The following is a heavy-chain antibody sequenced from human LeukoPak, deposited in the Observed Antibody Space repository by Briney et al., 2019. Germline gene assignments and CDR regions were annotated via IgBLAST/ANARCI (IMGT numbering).Heavy chain of an antibody. CDR3: ASISSSGWTDAFDI. V-gene: IGHV4-34*01. Sequence: PSETLSLTCAVYGGSFSGYYWSWIRQPPGKGLEWIGEINHSGSTNYNPSLKSRVTISVDTSKNQFSLKLSSVTAAVTAVYYCASISSSGWTDAFDIWGQGTMVTVSS. CDR2: INHSGST. J-gene: IGHJ3*02. D-gene: IGHD3-22*01. CDR1: GGSFSGYY.